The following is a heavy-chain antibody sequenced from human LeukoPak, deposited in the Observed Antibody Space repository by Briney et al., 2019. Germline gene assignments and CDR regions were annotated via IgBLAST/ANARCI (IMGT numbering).Heavy chain of an antibody. J-gene: IGHJ3*02. CDR1: GGSFSGYY. V-gene: IGHV4-34*01. CDR3: AREKDVAFDI. Sequence: PSEALSLTCAVYGGSFSGYYWSWIRQPPGKGLEWMGEINHSGSTNYNPSLKSQVTISVDTSKNQFSLKLSSVTAADTAVYYCAREKDVAFDIWGRGTMVSVSS. CDR2: INHSGST.